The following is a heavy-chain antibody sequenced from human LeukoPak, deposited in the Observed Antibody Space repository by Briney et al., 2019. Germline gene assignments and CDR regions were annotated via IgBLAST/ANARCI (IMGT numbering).Heavy chain of an antibody. J-gene: IGHJ3*02. Sequence: SETLSLTCTVSGGSISSSSYYWGWIRQPPGKGLEWIGSIYYSGSTYYNPSLRSRVTISVDTSKNQFSLKLSSVTAADTAVYYCAREHSSGYYGDAFDIWGQGTMVTVSS. CDR2: IYYSGST. D-gene: IGHD3-22*01. CDR1: GGSISSSSYY. V-gene: IGHV4-39*07. CDR3: AREHSSGYYGDAFDI.